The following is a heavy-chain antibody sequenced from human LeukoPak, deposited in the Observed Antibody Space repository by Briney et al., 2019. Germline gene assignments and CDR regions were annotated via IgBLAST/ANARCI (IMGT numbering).Heavy chain of an antibody. CDR3: ASVRRKGSGSYYNSYYYYGMDV. CDR1: GFTFSSCS. V-gene: IGHV3-48*04. CDR2: ISSSSSTI. D-gene: IGHD3-10*01. J-gene: IGHJ6*02. Sequence: GGSLRLSCGASGFTFSSCSMNWVRQAPGKGREGGSYISSSSSTIYYADSVKGRFTISRDNAKNSLYLQMNSLRAEATAVYYCASVRRKGSGSYYNSYYYYGMDVWGQGTTVTVSS.